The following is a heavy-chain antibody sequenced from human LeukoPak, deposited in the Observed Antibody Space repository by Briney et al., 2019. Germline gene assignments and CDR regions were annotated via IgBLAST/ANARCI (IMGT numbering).Heavy chain of an antibody. D-gene: IGHD3-10*01. CDR3: ARDPFEHYYGSGSYHPLDY. CDR1: GFIFSDYY. Sequence: GGSLRLSCAASGFIFSDYYMSWIRQAPGKGLEWVSYISSSGSTIYYADSVKGRFTISRDNAKNSLYLQMNSLRAEDTAVYYCARDPFEHYYGSGSYHPLDYWGQGTLVTVSS. V-gene: IGHV3-11*04. CDR2: ISSSGSTI. J-gene: IGHJ4*02.